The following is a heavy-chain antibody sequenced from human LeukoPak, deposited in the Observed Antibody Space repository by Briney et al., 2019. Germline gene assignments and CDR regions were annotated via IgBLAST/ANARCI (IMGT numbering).Heavy chain of an antibody. D-gene: IGHD3-3*01. CDR3: ARDRSIFAAVMNAFDI. J-gene: IGHJ3*02. V-gene: IGHV3-48*01. Sequence: GGSLRLSCAASGFTFSSYSMNWVRQAPGKGLEWVSYISSSSSTIYYADSVKGRFTISRDNAKNSLYLQMNSLRAEDTAVYYCARDRSIFAAVMNAFDIWGQGTMVTVSS. CDR2: ISSSSSTI. CDR1: GFTFSSYS.